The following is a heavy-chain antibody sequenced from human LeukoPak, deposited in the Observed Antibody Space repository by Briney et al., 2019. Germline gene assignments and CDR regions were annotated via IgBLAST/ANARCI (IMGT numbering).Heavy chain of an antibody. CDR3: ARIIVVVVAATPRWDYFDY. V-gene: IGHV4-59*08. J-gene: IGHJ4*02. Sequence: SETLSLTCTVSGGSISSYYWSWIRQPPGKGLEWIGYIYYSGSTNYNPSLKSRVTISVDTSKNQFSLKLSSVTAADTAVYYCARIIVVVVAATPRWDYFDYWGQGTLVTVSS. D-gene: IGHD2-15*01. CDR1: GGSISSYY. CDR2: IYYSGST.